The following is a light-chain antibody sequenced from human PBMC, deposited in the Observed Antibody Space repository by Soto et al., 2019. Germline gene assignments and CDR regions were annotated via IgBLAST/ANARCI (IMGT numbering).Light chain of an antibody. CDR1: QSLSYNY. J-gene: IGKJ4*01. Sequence: EIVLTQSPGTLSLSPGERATLSCRASQSLSYNYLAWYQQKPGQAPRLLIYGASSRATGIPDRFTGSGSGTDFALAISRLEPEDFAVYYCQQYGSSPPLTCGGGTKVEI. CDR3: QQYGSSPPLT. V-gene: IGKV3-20*01. CDR2: GAS.